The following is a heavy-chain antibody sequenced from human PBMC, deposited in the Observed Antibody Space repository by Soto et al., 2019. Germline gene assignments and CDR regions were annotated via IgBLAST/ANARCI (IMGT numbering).Heavy chain of an antibody. J-gene: IGHJ6*02. Sequence: ASVKVSCKASGYIFTKYNIHWVRQAPGQRLEWMGWINVGNGNTKYSERFQGRVTNTRDTSASTAFMELSSLTSEDTGVYYCARDQGLGDVWGQGTTVTVSS. V-gene: IGHV1-3*01. CDR1: GYIFTKYN. CDR2: INVGNGNT. CDR3: ARDQGLGDV. D-gene: IGHD3-16*01.